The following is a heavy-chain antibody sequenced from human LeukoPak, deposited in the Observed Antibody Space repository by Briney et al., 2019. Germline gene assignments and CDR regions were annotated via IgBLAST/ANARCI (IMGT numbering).Heavy chain of an antibody. CDR1: GFAFSSYV. CDR2: ISGGGGST. J-gene: IGHJ4*02. Sequence: PGGSLRLSCAASGFAFSSYVMSWVRQTPGKGLEWVSAISGGGGSTYYADSVKGRFTISRDNSKNTLYLQMNSLRAEDTAVYYCAKDKRGGPYGVDYWGQGTLVTVSS. CDR3: AKDKRGGPYGVDY. V-gene: IGHV3-23*01. D-gene: IGHD2-8*01.